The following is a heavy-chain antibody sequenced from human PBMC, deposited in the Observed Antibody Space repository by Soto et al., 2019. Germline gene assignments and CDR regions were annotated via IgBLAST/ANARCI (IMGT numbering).Heavy chain of an antibody. D-gene: IGHD4-17*01. CDR2: ISSSGSNI. Sequence: GGFPSLPCAASGFTFSTYEMNWVRDAAGKGLEWVSYISSSGSNIYYADSVKGRFTISRDNAKNSLYLQMNSLRAEDTAVYYCASPLHDYGDFFSFDFWGQGTLVTVSS. J-gene: IGHJ4*02. CDR1: GFTFSTYE. V-gene: IGHV3-48*03. CDR3: ASPLHDYGDFFSFDF.